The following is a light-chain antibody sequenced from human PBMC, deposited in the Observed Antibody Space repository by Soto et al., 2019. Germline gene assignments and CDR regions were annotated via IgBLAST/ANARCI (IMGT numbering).Light chain of an antibody. J-gene: IGLJ1*01. CDR3: CSYAGSTFYV. CDR1: SSDIETYNL. CDR2: GGD. V-gene: IGLV2-23*01. Sequence: QSVLTQPASVSGSPGQSITISCTGTSSDIETYNLVSWYQQHPGKAPTLIIYGGDKRPPGVSNRFSGSKSGTTASLTISGLQAEDEADYYCCSYAGSTFYVFGTGTKVTVL.